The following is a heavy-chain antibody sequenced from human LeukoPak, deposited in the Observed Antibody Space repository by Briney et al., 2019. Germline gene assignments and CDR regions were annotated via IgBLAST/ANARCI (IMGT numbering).Heavy chain of an antibody. D-gene: IGHD4-17*01. CDR1: GFSFISYG. Sequence: GGSLRLSCAVSGFSFISYGMHWVRQAPGKGLEWVGVISDDGRSTDYADSVKGRFTISRDNSKNTLYLQMNSLRAEDTAVYYCAKRPSDYGDYASYFDYWGQGTLVTVSS. J-gene: IGHJ4*02. CDR3: AKRPSDYGDYASYFDY. CDR2: ISDDGRST. V-gene: IGHV3-30*18.